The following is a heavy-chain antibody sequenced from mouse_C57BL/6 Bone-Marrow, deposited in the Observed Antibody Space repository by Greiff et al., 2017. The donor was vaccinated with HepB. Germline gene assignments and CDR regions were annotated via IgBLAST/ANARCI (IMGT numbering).Heavy chain of an antibody. Sequence: VHVKQSGPELVKPGASVKISCKASGYSFTGYYMNWVKQSPEKSLEWIGEINPSTGGTTYNQKFKAKATLTVDKSSSTAYMQLKSLTSEDSAVYYCARMSVYYSNSGWFAYWGQGTLVTVSA. CDR3: ARMSVYYSNSGWFAY. D-gene: IGHD2-5*01. CDR2: INPSTGGT. J-gene: IGHJ3*01. V-gene: IGHV1-42*01. CDR1: GYSFTGYY.